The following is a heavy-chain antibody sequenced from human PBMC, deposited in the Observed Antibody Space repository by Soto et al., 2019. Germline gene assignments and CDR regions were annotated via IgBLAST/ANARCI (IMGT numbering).Heavy chain of an antibody. CDR1: GGSISSGDYY. D-gene: IGHD3-22*01. CDR2: IYYSGST. J-gene: IGHJ3*02. V-gene: IGHV4-30-4*01. CDR3: ARDPRSGYDSSGYYYTGAFDI. Sequence: SETLSLTCTVSGGSISSGDYYWSWIRQPPGKGLEWIGYIYYSGSTYYNPSLKSRVTISVDTSKNQFSLKLSSVTAADTAVYYCARDPRSGYDSSGYYYTGAFDIWGQGKMVTVSS.